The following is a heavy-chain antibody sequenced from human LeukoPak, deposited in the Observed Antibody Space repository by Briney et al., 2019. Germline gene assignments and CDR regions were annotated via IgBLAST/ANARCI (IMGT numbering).Heavy chain of an antibody. V-gene: IGHV3-23*01. J-gene: IGHJ5*02. D-gene: IGHD5-24*01. Sequence: GESLRLSCAASGFTFSSYWMHWVRQTPGKGLEWVSAISGSGDSTFYADSVKGRFTISRDNSKNTLYLRMNSLRAGDTAVYYGAKEGRGVGYLPKPLSPWGQGTLVTVSS. CDR1: GFTFSSYW. CDR3: AKEGRGVGYLPKPLSP. CDR2: ISGSGDST.